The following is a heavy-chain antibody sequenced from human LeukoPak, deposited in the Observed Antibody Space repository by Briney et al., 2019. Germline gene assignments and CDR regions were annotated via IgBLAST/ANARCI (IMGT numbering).Heavy chain of an antibody. V-gene: IGHV4-4*02. J-gene: IGHJ4*02. CDR2: IFHSGST. Sequence: SETLSLTCAVSGGSISSSNWWSWVRQPPGKGLKWIGEIFHSGSTNYKSSLKSRVTILVDKSKNQFSLKLSSVTAADTAVYYCARLSLKVLEWSPTKGKETHYFDYWGQGTLVTVSS. CDR3: ARLSLKVLEWSPTKGKETHYFDY. CDR1: GGSISSSNW. D-gene: IGHD3-3*01.